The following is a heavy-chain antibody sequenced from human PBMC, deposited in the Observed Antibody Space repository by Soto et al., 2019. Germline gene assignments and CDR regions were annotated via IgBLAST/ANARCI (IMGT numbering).Heavy chain of an antibody. D-gene: IGHD3-16*02. CDR1: GFPSSTYA. CDR3: TKSDGCGGGACYTGTYYYFDV. CDR2: ISESGHHT. Sequence: DAQMLESGGGLVEPGGSLTLSCAASGFPSSTYALNWVSQAPGKGPEWVSTISESGHHTHYADSVKGRFTISRDKSKNTLSLQMNSLRVDDTAIYYCTKSDGCGGGACYTGTYYYFDVWGRGTLVTVSS. J-gene: IGHJ2*01. V-gene: IGHV3-23*01.